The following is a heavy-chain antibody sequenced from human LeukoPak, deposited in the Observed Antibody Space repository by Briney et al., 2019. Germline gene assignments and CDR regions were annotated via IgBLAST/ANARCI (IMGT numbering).Heavy chain of an antibody. V-gene: IGHV4-34*01. CDR1: GGSFSDYY. CDR2: INHSGST. CDR3: ARKQGGQLVNTRRWFDP. Sequence: SETLSLTCAVYGGSFSDYYWSWIRQSPGKGLEWIGEINHSGSTYYNPSLKSRVTISLDTSKNQVSLKLTSVTAADTAVYYCARKQGGQLVNTRRWFDPWGQGTLVTVSS. D-gene: IGHD6-13*01. J-gene: IGHJ5*02.